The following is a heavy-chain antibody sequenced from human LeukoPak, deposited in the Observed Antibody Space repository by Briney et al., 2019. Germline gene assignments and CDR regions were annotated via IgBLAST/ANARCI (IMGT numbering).Heavy chain of an antibody. V-gene: IGHV3-30-3*01. CDR1: GFTFSSYA. D-gene: IGHD4-23*01. CDR2: ISHDGSHE. CDR3: ARDGYYGGNDY. Sequence: GGSLRLSCAASGFTFSSYAIHWVRQAPGKGLEWVAVISHDGSHEYYADSVKGRLTISRDNSKNTLYLQMNSLRAEDTAVYYCARDGYYGGNDYWGQGTLVTVSS. J-gene: IGHJ4*02.